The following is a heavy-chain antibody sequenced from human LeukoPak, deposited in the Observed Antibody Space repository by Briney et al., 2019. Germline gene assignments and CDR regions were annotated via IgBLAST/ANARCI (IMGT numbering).Heavy chain of an antibody. J-gene: IGHJ4*02. V-gene: IGHV3-66*01. CDR3: ARGDIVATITGYDY. CDR2: IYSGGST. CDR1: GFTVSSNY. D-gene: IGHD5-12*01. Sequence: GGSLRLSCAASGFTVSSNYMSWVRQAPGKGLEWVSVIYSGGSTYYADSVKGRFTISRDNSKNTLYLQMNSLRAEDTAVYYCARGDIVATITGYDYWGQGTLVNVSS.